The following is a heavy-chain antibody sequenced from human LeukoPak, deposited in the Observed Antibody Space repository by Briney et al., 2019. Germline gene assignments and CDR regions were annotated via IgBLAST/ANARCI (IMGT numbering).Heavy chain of an antibody. CDR2: MYSGGAT. CDR1: GLNLNGTF. J-gene: IGHJ4*02. V-gene: IGHV3-53*01. CDR3: ARVVAFELDY. D-gene: IGHD2-15*01. Sequence: PGGSLRLSCVASGLNLNGTFMSWVRQAPGKGLEWVSTMYSGGATHYPDSVKGRFSVSRDNVENTLYLQLDNLRVEGTAVYYCARVVAFELDYWGQGTPVLVSS.